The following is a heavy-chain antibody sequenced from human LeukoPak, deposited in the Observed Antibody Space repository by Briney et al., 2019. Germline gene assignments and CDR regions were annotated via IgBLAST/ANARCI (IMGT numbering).Heavy chain of an antibody. CDR1: GFTFSSYN. CDR2: ISITSNYI. Sequence: GGSLRLSCAASGFTFSSYNMNWVRQAPGRGLEWVSSISITSNYIYYADSVKGRFTISRDNAKNSLYLQMNSLRAEDTAVYYCARVHSGSPHWGQGTLVTVSS. J-gene: IGHJ4*02. V-gene: IGHV3-21*01. CDR3: ARVHSGSPH. D-gene: IGHD1-26*01.